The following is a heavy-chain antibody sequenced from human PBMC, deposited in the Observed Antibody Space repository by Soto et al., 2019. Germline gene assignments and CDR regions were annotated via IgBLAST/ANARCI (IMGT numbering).Heavy chain of an antibody. J-gene: IGHJ4*02. CDR3: VMMAGDY. CDR2: IGAGDDTT. CDR1: GFTFSSNS. V-gene: IGHV3-23*01. Sequence: EVQLMESGGGVARPGGSLRLSCATSGFTFSSNSMNWVRQVPGKRLEWVSRIGAGDDTTYYTDSVEGRFTISRDDSKGTLYLQMHRLKVEDTAIYFCVMMAGDYWGQGTLVTVSS. D-gene: IGHD3-16*01.